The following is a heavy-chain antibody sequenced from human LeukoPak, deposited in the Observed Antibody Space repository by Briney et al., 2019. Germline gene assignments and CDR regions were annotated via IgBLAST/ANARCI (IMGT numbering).Heavy chain of an antibody. D-gene: IGHD6-19*01. V-gene: IGHV3-66*01. CDR1: GFTVSSNY. CDR2: IYPGGST. Sequence: PGGSLRLSCVVSGFTVSSNYMNWVRQAPGKGLEWVSVIYPGGSTYYADSVKGRFTISRDSSKNTLYLQMNSLKAEDTAVYYCAGDASAWYFDYWGRGTLVTVSS. J-gene: IGHJ4*02. CDR3: AGDASAWYFDY.